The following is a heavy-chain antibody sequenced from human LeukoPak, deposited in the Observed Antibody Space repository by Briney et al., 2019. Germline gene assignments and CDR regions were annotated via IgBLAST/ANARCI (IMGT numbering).Heavy chain of an antibody. CDR2: IYHSGST. V-gene: IGHV4-30-2*01. CDR3: ARAHDYQYYFDY. CDR1: GGSISSGGYS. D-gene: IGHD4-11*01. Sequence: SQTLSLTCAVSGGSISSGGYSWSWIRQPPGKGLEWIGYIYHSGSTYSNPSLNSRATISVDRSKNQFSLKLSSVTAADTAVYYCARAHDYQYYFDYWGQGTLVTVSS. J-gene: IGHJ4*02.